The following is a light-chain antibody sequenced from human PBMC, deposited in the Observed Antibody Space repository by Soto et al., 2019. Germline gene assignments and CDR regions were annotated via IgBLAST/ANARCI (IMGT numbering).Light chain of an antibody. CDR3: QPFNTSPWT. V-gene: IGKV1-5*03. J-gene: IGKJ1*01. CDR2: KSS. Sequence: MQMTQSPSRLGASEGGRFTRSCRASQSVSIWLAWYQQKPGRAAKLLIYKSSILESGVPSRFRGSGSGTEFTITISSLQPDDFATYYCQPFNTSPWTVGPVTQVEIK. CDR1: QSVSIW.